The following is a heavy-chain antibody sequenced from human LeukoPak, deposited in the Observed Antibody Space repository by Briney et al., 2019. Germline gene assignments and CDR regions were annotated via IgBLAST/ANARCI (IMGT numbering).Heavy chain of an antibody. Sequence: GGSLRLSCAASGFTFSSYAMSSVRQAPGKGLEWVSAISGSGGSTYYADSVKGRFTISRDSSKNTLYLQMNSLRVEDTPVYSCAKTGAGYVRTWFDPWGQGTLVTVSS. V-gene: IGHV3-23*01. CDR3: AKTGAGYVRTWFDP. D-gene: IGHD3-9*01. CDR1: GFTFSSYA. CDR2: ISGSGGST. J-gene: IGHJ5*02.